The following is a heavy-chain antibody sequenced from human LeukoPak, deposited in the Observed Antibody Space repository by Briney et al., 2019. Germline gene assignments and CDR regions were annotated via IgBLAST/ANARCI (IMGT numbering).Heavy chain of an antibody. Sequence: SSDTLSLTCAVSGYSISSSSWWGWIRQPPGQGLEWIGYIYYSGSIYYNPSLKSRVTMSVDTSKNQFSLKLSSVTAVDTAVYYCARTMSSSHTVYGMDVWGQGTTVTVSS. J-gene: IGHJ6*02. CDR2: IYYSGSI. D-gene: IGHD2-2*02. V-gene: IGHV4-28*05. CDR1: GYSISSSSW. CDR3: ARTMSSSHTVYGMDV.